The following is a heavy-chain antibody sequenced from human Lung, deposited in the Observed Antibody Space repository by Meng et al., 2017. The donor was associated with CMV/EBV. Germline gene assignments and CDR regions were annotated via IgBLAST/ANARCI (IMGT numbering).Heavy chain of an antibody. V-gene: IGHV4-39*01. J-gene: IGHJ5*02. CDR2: IYYSGST. CDR1: GGSISSSSYY. Sequence: SETXSLTCTVSGGSISSSSYYWGWIRQPPGKGLEWIGSIYYSGSTYYNPSLKSRVTISVDTSKNQFSLKLSSVTAADTAVYYCARQSPSQYYYDSSGFHNWFDPWXQGTXVTVSS. CDR3: ARQSPSQYYYDSSGFHNWFDP. D-gene: IGHD3-22*01.